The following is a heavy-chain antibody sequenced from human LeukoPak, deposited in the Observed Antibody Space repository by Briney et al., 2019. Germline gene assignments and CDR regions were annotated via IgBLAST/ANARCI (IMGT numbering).Heavy chain of an antibody. Sequence: GASVKVSCKASRYTFTGYYMHWVRQAPGQGLEWMGWINPNRGGTKYAQKFQGRVTMTRQTSISTAYIELSRLRSDGTDVYYCARSRMVRGVMSGFDPWGQGTLVTVSS. J-gene: IGHJ5*02. CDR2: INPNRGGT. V-gene: IGHV1-2*02. D-gene: IGHD3-10*01. CDR3: ARSRMVRGVMSGFDP. CDR1: RYTFTGYY.